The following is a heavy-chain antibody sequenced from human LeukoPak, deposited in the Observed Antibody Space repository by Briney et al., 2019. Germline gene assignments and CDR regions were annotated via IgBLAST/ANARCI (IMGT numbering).Heavy chain of an antibody. CDR2: VSDDGRDS. J-gene: IGHJ4*02. CDR1: GFAFSPFA. D-gene: IGHD3-9*01. Sequence: PGGSLKLSCAASGFAFSPFAMHWVRQAPGKGPEWVAAVSDDGRDSNYADSVKGRFIISRDNSKKALYLQMSSLRPDDTAVYYCVRSYGHRPAYTAYYPDQFFDYWGQGALVTVSS. CDR3: VRSYGHRPAYTAYYPDQFFDY. V-gene: IGHV3-30*04.